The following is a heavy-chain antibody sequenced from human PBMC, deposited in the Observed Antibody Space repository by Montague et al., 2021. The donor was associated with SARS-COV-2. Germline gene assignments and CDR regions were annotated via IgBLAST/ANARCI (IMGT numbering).Heavy chain of an antibody. CDR3: ARAGEDYYYDSSGFLY. J-gene: IGHJ4*02. CDR2: ISNSGDTK. D-gene: IGHD3-22*01. CDR1: GFIFSSYE. V-gene: IGHV3-48*03. Sequence: SLRPSCAASGFIFSSYEMNWVRQAPGKGLEWVSYISNSGDTKYYXDSVKGRFTISRDNAKNSLYLRMSSLRAEDTAVYYCARAGEDYYYDSSGFLYWGQGILVTVSS.